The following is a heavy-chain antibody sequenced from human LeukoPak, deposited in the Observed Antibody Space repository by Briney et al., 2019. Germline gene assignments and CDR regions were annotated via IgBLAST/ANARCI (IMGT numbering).Heavy chain of an antibody. CDR1: GFTFSSYS. CDR2: ISSSSSTI. J-gene: IGHJ3*02. V-gene: IGHV3-48*01. D-gene: IGHD6-13*01. CDR3: AKGARLAAVEI. Sequence: GGSLRLSCAASGFTFSSYSMNWVRQAPGKGLEWVSYISSSSSTIYYADSVKGRFTISRDNSKNTLYLQMNSLRAEDTAIYYCAKGARLAAVEIWGQGTMVTVSS.